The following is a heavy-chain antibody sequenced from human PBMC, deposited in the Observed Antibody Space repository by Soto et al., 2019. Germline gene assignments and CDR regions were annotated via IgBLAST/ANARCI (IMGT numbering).Heavy chain of an antibody. Sequence: QVQLVESGGGVVQPGRSLRLSCAASGFTFSSYGMHWVRQAPGQGLEWVAVISYDGSNKYYADSVKGRFTISRDNSKNTLYLQMNSLRAEDTAVYYCAKDLLRGGYNWAFEIWGQGTMVTVSS. CDR3: AKDLLRGGYNWAFEI. CDR2: ISYDGSNK. D-gene: IGHD5-12*01. J-gene: IGHJ3*02. V-gene: IGHV3-30*18. CDR1: GFTFSSYG.